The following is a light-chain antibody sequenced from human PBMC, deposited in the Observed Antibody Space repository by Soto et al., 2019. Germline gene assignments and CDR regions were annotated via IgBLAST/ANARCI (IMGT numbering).Light chain of an antibody. CDR3: QQYASSPRT. V-gene: IGKV3-20*01. CDR1: QSVGKNY. CDR2: TAS. Sequence: EIVLTQSPGNLSLSPGERATLSCRASQSVGKNYLAWYQQRPGQAPRLLIDTASRRATGIPYRFSGSGSGTDFTLTISRLEPEDFGVYYCQQYASSPRTFGQGTKVEI. J-gene: IGKJ1*01.